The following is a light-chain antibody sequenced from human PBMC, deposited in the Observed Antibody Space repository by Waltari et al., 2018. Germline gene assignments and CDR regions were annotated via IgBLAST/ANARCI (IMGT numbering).Light chain of an antibody. CDR1: QSVGRS. J-gene: IGKJ1*01. CDR3: QHYLRLPVT. V-gene: IGKV3-20*01. Sequence: EIVLTKSPGTLSLSPGERATISCRASQSVGRSLAWYQQRPGQAPRLLIYGAFIRATGIADRFSGSGSGTDFSLTISRLEPEDFAVYYCQHYLRLPVTFGLGTKVEIK. CDR2: GAF.